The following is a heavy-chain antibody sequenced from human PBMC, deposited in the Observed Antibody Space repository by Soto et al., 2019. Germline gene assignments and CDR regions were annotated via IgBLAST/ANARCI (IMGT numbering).Heavy chain of an antibody. J-gene: IGHJ5*02. V-gene: IGHV1-69*02. CDR2: IIPILGIA. CDR1: GGTFSSYT. Sequence: SVKVSCKASGGTFSSYTISWVRQAPGQGLEWMGRIIPILGIANYAQKFQGRVTITADKSTSTAYMELSSLRSEDTAVYYCARGFSYYDILTGYVNNWFDPWGQGTLVTVSS. D-gene: IGHD3-9*01. CDR3: ARGFSYYDILTGYVNNWFDP.